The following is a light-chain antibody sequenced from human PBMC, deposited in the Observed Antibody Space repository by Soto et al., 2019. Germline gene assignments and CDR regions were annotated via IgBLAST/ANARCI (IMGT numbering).Light chain of an antibody. Sequence: VVTHSPGTLSLSPGELATLSCRASQSVSSSYLAWYQQKPGQAPRLLIYGGSGRATGIPARFSGGGSGAEYTLTISSLQSEDFAVYYCQQYDKWPRTFGQGTKVDIK. CDR2: GGS. CDR3: QQYDKWPRT. CDR1: QSVSSSY. V-gene: IGKV3-20*01. J-gene: IGKJ1*01.